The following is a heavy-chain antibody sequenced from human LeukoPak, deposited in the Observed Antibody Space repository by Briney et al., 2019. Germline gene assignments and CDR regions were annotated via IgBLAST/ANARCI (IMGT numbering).Heavy chain of an antibody. J-gene: IGHJ6*02. D-gene: IGHD5-12*01. CDR1: GYTSTSYS. CDR3: ARDWLEPYDYYGMDV. Sequence: ASVKVSCKASGYTSTSYSMHWVRQAPGQSLEWMGWSNGGNGKTKYSQNFQGRVTITRDTSASTGYMELRSLRSEDTAVYYCARDWLEPYDYYGMDVWGQGTTVTVSS. V-gene: IGHV1-3*01. CDR2: SNGGNGKT.